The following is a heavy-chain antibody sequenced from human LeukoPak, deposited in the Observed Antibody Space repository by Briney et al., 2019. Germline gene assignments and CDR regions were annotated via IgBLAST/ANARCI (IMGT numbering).Heavy chain of an antibody. V-gene: IGHV4-30-4*01. CDR3: ARYGSGSTWFDP. Sequence: SETLSLTCTVSGGSISSDNYQWSWIRQPPGKGLEWIGYINYSGSTYYSPSPKSRVTISVDTSKNQFFLKLSSVTGADTAVYYCARYGSGSTWFDPWGQGTLVTVSS. CDR2: INYSGST. CDR1: GGSISSDNYQ. J-gene: IGHJ5*02. D-gene: IGHD3-10*01.